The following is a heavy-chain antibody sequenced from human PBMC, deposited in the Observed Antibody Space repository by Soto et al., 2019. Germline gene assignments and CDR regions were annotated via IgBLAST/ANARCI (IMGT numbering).Heavy chain of an antibody. Sequence: PSETLSLTCTVSGGSISSYYWSWIRQPPGKGLEWIGYIYYSGSTYYNPSLKSRVTISVDTSKNQFSLKLSSVTAADTAVYYCARHTPANRFDYWGQGTLVTVSS. V-gene: IGHV4-59*08. CDR3: ARHTPANRFDY. J-gene: IGHJ4*02. CDR1: GGSISSYY. CDR2: IYYSGST.